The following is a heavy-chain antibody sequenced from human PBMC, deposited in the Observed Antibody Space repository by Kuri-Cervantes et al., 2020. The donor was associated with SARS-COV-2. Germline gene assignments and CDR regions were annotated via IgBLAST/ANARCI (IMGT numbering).Heavy chain of an antibody. V-gene: IGHV3-30*04. J-gene: IGHJ4*02. CDR3: ARADGITMIVETRPTDY. D-gene: IGHD3-22*01. CDR1: GFSFSSDA. CDR2: MSHDGSNK. Sequence: GESLKISCEASGFSFSSDAMHWVRQTPGKGLEWVALMSHDGSNKYYADSVKGRFTISRDNSKNTLYLQMNSLRAEDTAVYYCARADGITMIVETRPTDYWGQGTLVTVSS.